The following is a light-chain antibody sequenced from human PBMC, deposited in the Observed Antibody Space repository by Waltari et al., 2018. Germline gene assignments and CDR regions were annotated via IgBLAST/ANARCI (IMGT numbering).Light chain of an antibody. CDR2: WAS. J-gene: IGKJ1*01. CDR1: PSVLYSSNNKNY. V-gene: IGKV4-1*01. CDR3: QQYYSTPLT. Sequence: DIVMTQSPESLAVSLGERATINCKSSPSVLYSSNNKNYLVWYQQKPGQPPKLLIYWASTRESGVPDRFSGSGSGTDFTLTISSLQAEDVAVYYCQQYYSTPLTFGQGTKVEIK.